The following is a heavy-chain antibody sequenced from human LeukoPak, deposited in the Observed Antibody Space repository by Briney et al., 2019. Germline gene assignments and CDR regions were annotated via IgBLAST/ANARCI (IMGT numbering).Heavy chain of an antibody. Sequence: GRSLRLSCAASGFTFSSYGMHWVRQAPGKGLERVAVIWYDGSNKYYADSVKGRFTISRDNSKNTLYLQMNSLRAEDTAVYYCARDQYGMDVWGQGTTVTVSS. J-gene: IGHJ6*02. CDR1: GFTFSSYG. V-gene: IGHV3-33*01. CDR3: ARDQYGMDV. CDR2: IWYDGSNK.